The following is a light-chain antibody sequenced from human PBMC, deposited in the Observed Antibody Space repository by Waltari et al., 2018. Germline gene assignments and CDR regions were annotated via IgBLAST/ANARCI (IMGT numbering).Light chain of an antibody. CDR3: CSYAGSWIWV. V-gene: IGLV2-23*02. Sequence: QAALTQPASVSGSPGQSITISCTGSNSDVGNYNLVSWYQKHPGKAPKLIIYEVTNRPSGMSDLFSVFKTGNTASLTISGLQAEDDADYYCCSYAGSWIWVFGGGTELTVL. J-gene: IGLJ3*02. CDR1: NSDVGNYNL. CDR2: EVT.